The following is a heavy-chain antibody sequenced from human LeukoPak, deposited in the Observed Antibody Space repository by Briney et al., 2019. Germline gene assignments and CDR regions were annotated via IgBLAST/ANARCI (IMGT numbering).Heavy chain of an antibody. CDR3: ATVLWFGEFPLLGRAD. Sequence: ASVKVSCKVSGYTLTELSMHWVRQAPGKGLEWMGGFDPEDGETIYAQKFQGRVTMTEDTSTDTAYMELSSLRSEDTAVYYCATVLWFGEFPLLGRADWGQGTLVTVSS. D-gene: IGHD3-10*01. CDR1: GYTLTELS. J-gene: IGHJ1*01. V-gene: IGHV1-24*01. CDR2: FDPEDGET.